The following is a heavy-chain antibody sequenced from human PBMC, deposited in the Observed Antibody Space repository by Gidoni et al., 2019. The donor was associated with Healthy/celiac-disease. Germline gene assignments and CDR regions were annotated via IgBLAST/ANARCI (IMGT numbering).Heavy chain of an antibody. CDR1: GGSISSYY. Sequence: QVQLQESGPGLVKPSETLSLTCTVSGGSISSYYWSWIRQPPGKGLEWIGYIYYSGSTNYNPSLKSRVTISVDTSKNQFSLKLSSVTAADTAVYYCARANIVATIDYWGQGTLVTVSS. V-gene: IGHV4-59*01. CDR2: IYYSGST. CDR3: ARANIVATIDY. D-gene: IGHD5-12*01. J-gene: IGHJ4*02.